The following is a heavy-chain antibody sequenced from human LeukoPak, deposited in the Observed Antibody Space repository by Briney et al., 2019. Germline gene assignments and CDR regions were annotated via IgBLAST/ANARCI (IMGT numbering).Heavy chain of an antibody. J-gene: IGHJ5*01. Sequence: ASVKVSCKSSGYTFTGYCMHWVRQAPGQGLELMGWINPNSGGTNYAQKFQGRVTMTRDTSINTAYMELSRLRSDDTAVYYCARTTYSSGWFDYWGQGTLVTVSS. CDR1: GYTFTGYC. D-gene: IGHD6-19*01. CDR3: ARTTYSSGWFDY. V-gene: IGHV1-2*02. CDR2: INPNSGGT.